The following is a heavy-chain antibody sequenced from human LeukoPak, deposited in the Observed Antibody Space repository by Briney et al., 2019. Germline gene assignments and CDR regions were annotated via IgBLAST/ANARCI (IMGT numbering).Heavy chain of an antibody. CDR2: ISWSSGNI. J-gene: IGHJ4*02. D-gene: IGHD2-2*01. V-gene: IGHV3-9*01. CDR3: TKVQYTTSCYRFDY. Sequence: GGSLRLSCTASGFTFDDYAMHWVRQAPGKGLEWVSGISWSSGNIGYADPVKGRFTISRDNAENSLYLQMNSLRADDTAMYYCTKVQYTTSCYRFDYWGQGTLVTVSS. CDR1: GFTFDDYA.